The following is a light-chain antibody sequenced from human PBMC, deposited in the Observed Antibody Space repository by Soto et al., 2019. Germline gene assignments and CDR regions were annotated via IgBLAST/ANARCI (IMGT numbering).Light chain of an antibody. CDR3: LQLNSYPLT. V-gene: IGKV1-17*01. Sequence: DIQMTQSPSSLSASVGDRVTITCRASQGIGNDLGWYQQRPGKAPKRLIYAAFSLQSGVPSRFSGSGSGTEFTLTISSLQPEDSATYYCLQLNSYPLTFAQGTKVEI. J-gene: IGKJ1*01. CDR2: AAF. CDR1: QGIGND.